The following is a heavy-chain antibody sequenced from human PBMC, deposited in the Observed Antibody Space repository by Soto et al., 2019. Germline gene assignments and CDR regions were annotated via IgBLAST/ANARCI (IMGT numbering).Heavy chain of an antibody. CDR1: GGTFSSYA. CDR2: IIPIFGTA. V-gene: IGHV1-69*01. Sequence: QVQLVQSGAEVKKPGSSVKVSCKASGGTFSSYAISWVRQAPGQGLEWMVGIIPIFGTAHYAQKFQGRVTITADESTGTANMELSSLRSEDTAVYYCARDRSDYSSGWYELDYWGQGTLVTVSS. D-gene: IGHD6-19*01. CDR3: ARDRSDYSSGWYELDY. J-gene: IGHJ4*02.